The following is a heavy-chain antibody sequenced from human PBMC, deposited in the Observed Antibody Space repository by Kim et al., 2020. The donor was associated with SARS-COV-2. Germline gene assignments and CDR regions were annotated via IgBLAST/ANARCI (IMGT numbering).Heavy chain of an antibody. CDR1: GGSFSGYY. D-gene: IGHD6-13*01. V-gene: IGHV4-34*01. CDR2: IKHTGST. J-gene: IGHJ4*02. Sequence: SETLSLTCAVYGGSFSGYYWSWIRQPPGKGLEWIGEIKHTGSTNYNPSLKSRVTISVDTSRTQFSLKLSSVTAADTAVYYCARGRIAADHWGQGTLVTVSS. CDR3: ARGRIAADH.